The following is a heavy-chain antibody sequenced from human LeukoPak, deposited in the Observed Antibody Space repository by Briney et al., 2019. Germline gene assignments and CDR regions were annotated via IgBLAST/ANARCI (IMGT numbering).Heavy chain of an antibody. CDR2: INPNSGGT. J-gene: IGHJ3*02. D-gene: IGHD1-26*01. CDR3: AREYSGSASSFDI. V-gene: IGHV1-2*02. Sequence: GASVKVSCKASGYTFTGYYMHWVRQAPGQGLEWMGWINPNSGGTNYAQKFQGRVTMTRDTSISTAYMELSRLRSDDTAVYYCAREYSGSASSFDICGQGTMVTVSS. CDR1: GYTFTGYY.